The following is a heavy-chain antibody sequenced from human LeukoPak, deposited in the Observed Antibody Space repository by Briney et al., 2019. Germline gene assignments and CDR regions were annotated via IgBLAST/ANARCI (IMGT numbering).Heavy chain of an antibody. D-gene: IGHD4-17*01. V-gene: IGHV3-48*02. CDR3: ARDGSLYGDFDY. Sequence: PGGSLRLSCAASGFTFSAYSMTWVRQAPGKGLEWVSYITSSSTIYYADSVKGRFTISRDNAKNSLFLQMNSLRDDDTAVYYCARDGSLYGDFDYWGQRTLVTVSS. CDR1: GFTFSAYS. J-gene: IGHJ4*02. CDR2: ITSSSTI.